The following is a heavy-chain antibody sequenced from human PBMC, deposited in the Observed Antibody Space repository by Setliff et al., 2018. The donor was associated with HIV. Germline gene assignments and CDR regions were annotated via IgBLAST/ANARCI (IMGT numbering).Heavy chain of an antibody. J-gene: IGHJ4*02. V-gene: IGHV3-23*01. Sequence: GGSLRLSCAASEFTFSSYAMSWVRRAPGRGLEWVSAISGSGDSTYYADSVMGRFTISRDNSKNTLYLQMNSLKAEDTAVYYCARAWAMQQLVPAYWGQGTLVTVSS. CDR2: ISGSGDST. CDR3: ARAWAMQQLVPAY. CDR1: EFTFSSYA. D-gene: IGHD6-6*01.